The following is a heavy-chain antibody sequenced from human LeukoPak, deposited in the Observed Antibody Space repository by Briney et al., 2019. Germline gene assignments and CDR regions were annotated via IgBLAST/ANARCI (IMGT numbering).Heavy chain of an antibody. CDR3: AKELAPYYQLHQD. CDR1: GFTFRSFA. V-gene: IGHV3-30-3*01. Sequence: GGSLRLSFAASGFTFRSFAMHWVRQAPGKGLEWVAVVSTDGSNQYCADSVKGRFTISRDNSKNTLYLQMNSLRVEDTAVYYCAKELAPYYQLHQDWGQGTLVTVSS. D-gene: IGHD2-2*01. J-gene: IGHJ4*02. CDR2: VSTDGSNQ.